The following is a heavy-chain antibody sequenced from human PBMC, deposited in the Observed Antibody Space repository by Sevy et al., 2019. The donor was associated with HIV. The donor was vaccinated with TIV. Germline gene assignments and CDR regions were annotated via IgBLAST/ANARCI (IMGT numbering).Heavy chain of an antibody. V-gene: IGHV5-51*01. CDR3: ARRGILLRGGDYFYYGLDV. CDR2: IFPGDSDT. Sequence: GESLKISCKGSGYDFSTSWIAWERQMPGKGLELMGIIFPGDSDTRYSPSFQGQVTISADKSIRTSYLQWRSLKASDTAIYYCARRGILLRGGDYFYYGLDVWGQGTTVTVSS. D-gene: IGHD1-26*01. J-gene: IGHJ6*02. CDR1: GYDFSTSW.